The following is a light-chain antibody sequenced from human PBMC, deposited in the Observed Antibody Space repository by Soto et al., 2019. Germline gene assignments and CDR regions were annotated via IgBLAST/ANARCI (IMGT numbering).Light chain of an antibody. CDR3: SSYTSSSTYV. CDR2: EVS. CDR1: SSDVGRYNR. Sequence: QSALTQPPSVSGSPGQSVTISCTGTSSDVGRYNRVSWYQQPPGTAPKLMIYEVSNRPSGVPDRFSGSKSGNTASLTISGLQAEDDADYYCSSYTSSSTYVFGTGTKLTVL. J-gene: IGLJ1*01. V-gene: IGLV2-18*02.